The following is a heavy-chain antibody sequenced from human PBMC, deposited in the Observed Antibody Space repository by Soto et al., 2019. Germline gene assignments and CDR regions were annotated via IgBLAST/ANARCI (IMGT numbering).Heavy chain of an antibody. D-gene: IGHD2-15*01. Sequence: EVQLVESGGGLVQPGGSLRLSCAASGFTVSSNYMSWVRQAPGKGLEWVPVIYSGGSTYYADSVKGRFTISRDNSENTLWLQMNSLRAEDTAVYYCARTCSGGTCSFDYWGQGTLVTVSS. CDR3: ARTCSGGTCSFDY. V-gene: IGHV3-66*01. CDR2: IYSGGST. J-gene: IGHJ4*02. CDR1: GFTVSSNY.